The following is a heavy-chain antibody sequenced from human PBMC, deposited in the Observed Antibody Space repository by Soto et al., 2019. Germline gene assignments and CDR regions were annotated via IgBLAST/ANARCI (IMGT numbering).Heavy chain of an antibody. CDR2: IYPGDSDT. V-gene: IGHV5-51*01. CDR3: ARLGCSSTSCYVTLIDY. CDR1: GYSFTSCW. Sequence: GESLKISCKGSGYSFTSCWIGWVRQMPGKGLEWMGIIYPGDSDTRYSPSFQGQVTISADKSISTAYLQWSSLKASDTAMYFCARLGCSSTSCYVTLIDYWGQGTLVTVSS. D-gene: IGHD2-2*01. J-gene: IGHJ4*02.